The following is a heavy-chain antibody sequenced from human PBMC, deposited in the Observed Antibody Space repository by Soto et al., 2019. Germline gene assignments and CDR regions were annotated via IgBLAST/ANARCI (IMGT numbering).Heavy chain of an antibody. J-gene: IGHJ4*02. V-gene: IGHV3-23*01. CDR2: IIGTGGST. Sequence: GGSLRLSCAASGFTFSSHAMSWVRQAPGKGLEWVSVIIGTGGSTYYADSVKGRFTISRDNSKNTLYLQMNSLRAEETAVYYCANSGSYGPENRRFDYWGQGTLVTVSS. CDR1: GFTFSSHA. CDR3: ANSGSYGPENRRFDY. D-gene: IGHD1-26*01.